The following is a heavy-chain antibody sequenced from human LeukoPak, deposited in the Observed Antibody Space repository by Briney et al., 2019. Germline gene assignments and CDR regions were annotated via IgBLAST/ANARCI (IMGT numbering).Heavy chain of an antibody. D-gene: IGHD3-10*01. CDR3: ARVLLWFGDFSVKAFDI. Sequence: SETLSLTCAVYGGSFRDYHWSWIRQPPGKGLEWIGEINQSGSTKYNPSLKSRVTISVDKSKNQFSLKLSSVTAADTAVYYCARVLLWFGDFSVKAFDIWGQGTMVTVSS. J-gene: IGHJ3*02. CDR2: INQSGST. V-gene: IGHV4-34*01. CDR1: GGSFRDYH.